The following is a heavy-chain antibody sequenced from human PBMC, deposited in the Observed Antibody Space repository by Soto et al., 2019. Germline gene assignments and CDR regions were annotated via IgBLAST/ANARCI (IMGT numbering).Heavy chain of an antibody. CDR2: IKQDGSEK. Sequence: GGALRLSCAASVFTFSSYWMSWVRQAPGKGLEWVANIKQDGSEKYYVDSVKGRFTISRDNAKNSLYLQMNSLRAEDTAVYYCARVSSGWPGYWGQGTLVTVSS. J-gene: IGHJ4*02. V-gene: IGHV3-7*01. CDR3: ARVSSGWPGY. CDR1: VFTFSSYW. D-gene: IGHD6-19*01.